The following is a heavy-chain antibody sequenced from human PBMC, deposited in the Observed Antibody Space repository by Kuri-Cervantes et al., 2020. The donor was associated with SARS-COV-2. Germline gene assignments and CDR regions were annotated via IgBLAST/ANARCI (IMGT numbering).Heavy chain of an antibody. Sequence: GESLKISCAASGFTFDDYAMHWVRQAPGKGLEWVSAIGTAGDTYYPGSVKGRFTISRENAKNSLYLQMNSLRAGDTAVYYCARDLGGPRFGGMDVWGQGTTVTVSS. CDR1: GFTFDDYA. CDR2: IGTAGDT. V-gene: IGHV3-13*01. J-gene: IGHJ6*02. D-gene: IGHD3-16*01. CDR3: ARDLGGPRFGGMDV.